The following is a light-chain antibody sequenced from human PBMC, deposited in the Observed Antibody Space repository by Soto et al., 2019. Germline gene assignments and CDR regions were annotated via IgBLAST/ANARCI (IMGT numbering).Light chain of an antibody. Sequence: QSVLTQPPSVSGAPGQRVTISCTGSSSNIGAGYEVHWYQQLPGTAPKLLIYANNNRPSGVPDRFSGSKSGTSASLAITGLQAEDEADYYCQSFDRNLSGVIFGGGTKLTV. V-gene: IGLV1-40*01. CDR3: QSFDRNLSGVI. J-gene: IGLJ2*01. CDR2: ANN. CDR1: SSNIGAGYE.